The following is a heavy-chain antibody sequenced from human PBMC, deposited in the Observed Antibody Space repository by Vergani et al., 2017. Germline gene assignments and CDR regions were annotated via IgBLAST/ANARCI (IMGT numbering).Heavy chain of an antibody. CDR3: GRDAFKGKPDVVDI. Sequence: QVQLVESGGGVVQPGRSLRLSCAASGFIFSSYGMHWVRQAPGKDLEWVAVISIDGSITHYGDSVKGRVTITRDNSKNTLYLQMTSLRGDDTAIYYCGRDAFKGKPDVVDIWGQGTMVTVSS. CDR1: GFIFSSYG. CDR2: ISIDGSIT. J-gene: IGHJ3*02. V-gene: IGHV3-30*03.